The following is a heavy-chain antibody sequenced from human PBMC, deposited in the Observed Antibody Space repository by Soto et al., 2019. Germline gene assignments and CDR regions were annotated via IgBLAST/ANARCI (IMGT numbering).Heavy chain of an antibody. J-gene: IGHJ6*02. CDR3: ARVRRFAYYDVWSGYRPGYYYYCMDV. D-gene: IGHD3-3*01. CDR2: ISSSSSYI. CDR1: GFNFSSYS. V-gene: IGHV3-21*01. Sequence: GGSLRLSCAASGFNFSSYSMNWVRQAPGKGLEWVSSISSSSSYIYYADSVKCRFTISRDNAKNSLYLQMNSLRAEDTAVYYCARVRRFAYYDVWSGYRPGYYYYCMDVCGQGSTVTVSS.